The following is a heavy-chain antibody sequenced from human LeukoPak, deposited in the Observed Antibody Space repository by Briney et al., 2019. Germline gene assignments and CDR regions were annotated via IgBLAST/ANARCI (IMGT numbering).Heavy chain of an antibody. CDR1: GFSFSRYW. Sequence: GGSLRLSCAASGFSFSRYWMHWVRQAPGKGLVWVSRINSDGYSTNYADSVKGRSSISRDNAKNTLYLHMSSLRAEDTGVYYCARAVRAHPPADFWGQGTLVTVSS. D-gene: IGHD3-3*01. CDR2: INSDGYST. V-gene: IGHV3-74*01. J-gene: IGHJ4*02. CDR3: ARAVRAHPPADF.